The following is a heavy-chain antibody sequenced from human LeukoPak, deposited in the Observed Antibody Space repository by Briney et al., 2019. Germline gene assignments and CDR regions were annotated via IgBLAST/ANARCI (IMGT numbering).Heavy chain of an antibody. CDR2: IKQDGSEK. Sequence: GGSLRLSCAASGFTFSAYWMSWVRQAPGKGLEWVANIKQDGSEKYYVDSVKGRFAISRDNAKNSLYLQMNSLRAEDTAVYYCAGYCSGGSCYWYYFDYWGQGTLVTVSS. CDR1: GFTFSAYW. V-gene: IGHV3-7*01. J-gene: IGHJ4*02. D-gene: IGHD2-15*01. CDR3: AGYCSGGSCYWYYFDY.